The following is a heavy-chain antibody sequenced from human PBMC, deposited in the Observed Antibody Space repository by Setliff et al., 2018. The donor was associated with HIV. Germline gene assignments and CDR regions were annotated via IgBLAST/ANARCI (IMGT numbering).Heavy chain of an antibody. CDR2: VMYGGGS. J-gene: IGHJ1*01. V-gene: IGHV4-59*12. CDR1: GGSIRSYY. D-gene: IGHD3-22*01. Sequence: PSETLSLTCSISGGSIRSYYWSWIRQSPAKGMEGIGYVMYGGGSNYRPIFQSRVAMSVDASKNQFSLRVSSVSAADTDVYYCATTYHPDSRGYPPEYFLRWGQGILVTVSS. CDR3: ATTYHPDSRGYPPEYFLR.